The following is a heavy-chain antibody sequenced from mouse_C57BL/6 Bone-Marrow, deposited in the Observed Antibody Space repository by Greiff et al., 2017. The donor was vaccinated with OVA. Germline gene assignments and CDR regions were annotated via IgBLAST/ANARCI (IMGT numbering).Heavy chain of an antibody. J-gene: IGHJ2*01. D-gene: IGHD2-4*01. Sequence: QVQLQQSGTVLARPGASVKMSCKTSGYTFTSYWMHWVKQRPGQGLEWIGRIDPNSGGTKYNEKFKSKATLTVDKPSSTAYMQLSSLTSEDSAVYYFYDYDVYYFDYWGQGTTLTVSS. CDR3: YDYDVYYFDY. CDR2: IDPNSGGT. CDR1: GYTFTSYW. V-gene: IGHV1-62-3*01.